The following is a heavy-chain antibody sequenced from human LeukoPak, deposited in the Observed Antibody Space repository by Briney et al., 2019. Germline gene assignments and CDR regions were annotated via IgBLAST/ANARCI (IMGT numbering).Heavy chain of an antibody. CDR1: GFTFSSYA. V-gene: IGHV3-66*01. CDR3: ARENSNYDILTGYYDY. Sequence: GGSLRLSCAASGFTFSSYAMSWVRQAPGKGLEWVSVIYSGGSTYYADSVKGRFTISRDNSKNTLHLQMNSLRAEDTAVYYCARENSNYDILTGYYDYWGQGTLVTVSS. J-gene: IGHJ4*02. CDR2: IYSGGST. D-gene: IGHD3-9*01.